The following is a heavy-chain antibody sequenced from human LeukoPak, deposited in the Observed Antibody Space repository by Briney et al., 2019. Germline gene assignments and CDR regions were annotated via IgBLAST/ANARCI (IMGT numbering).Heavy chain of an antibody. Sequence: SETLSLTCTVSGGSISSYYWSWIRQPPGKGLEWVGYIYYSGSTNYNPSPKSRVTISVDTSTNQFSLRLSSVTAADTAVYYCARVGVRGAKRFWFDPWGQGTLVTVSS. CDR1: GGSISSYY. CDR2: IYYSGST. V-gene: IGHV4-59*01. CDR3: ARVGVRGAKRFWFDP. J-gene: IGHJ5*02. D-gene: IGHD3-10*01.